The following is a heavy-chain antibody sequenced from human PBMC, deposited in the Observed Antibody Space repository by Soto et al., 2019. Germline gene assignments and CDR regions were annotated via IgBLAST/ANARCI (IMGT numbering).Heavy chain of an antibody. CDR3: ARPWGHYYYYYYMDV. CDR1: GSTFSSYS. V-gene: IGHV3-21*01. CDR2: ISSSSSYI. Sequence: EVQLVESGGGLVKPGGSLRLSCAASGSTFSSYSMNWVRQAPGKGLEWVSSISSSSSYIYYADSVKGRFTISRDNAKNSLYLQMNSLRAEDTAVYYCARPWGHYYYYYYMDVWGKGTTVTVSS. D-gene: IGHD7-27*01. J-gene: IGHJ6*03.